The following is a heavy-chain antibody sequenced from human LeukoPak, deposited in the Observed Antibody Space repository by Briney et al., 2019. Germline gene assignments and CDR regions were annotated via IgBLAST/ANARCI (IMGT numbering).Heavy chain of an antibody. CDR3: ARDPSGTGTGFDI. V-gene: IGHV3-66*01. CDR1: GFTVSRTY. Sequence: PGGSLRLSCAALGFTVSRTYMRWVRQAPGKGLEWVSVIYEGGDIYYADSVRGRFAISRDNSKNTVYLQMNGLRGEDTAAYYCARDPSGTGTGFDIWGQGTMVTVSS. CDR2: IYEGGDI. J-gene: IGHJ3*02. D-gene: IGHD3/OR15-3a*01.